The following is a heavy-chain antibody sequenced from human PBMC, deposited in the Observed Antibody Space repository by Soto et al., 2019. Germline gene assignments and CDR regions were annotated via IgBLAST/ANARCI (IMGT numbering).Heavy chain of an antibody. CDR2: ISAYNGNT. Sequence: ASVKVSCKASGYTFTSYGISWVRQAPGQGLERMGWISAYNGNTNYAQKLQGRVTMTTDTSTSTAYMELRRLRSDDTAGYYCGRVLVDPAIFTFGDSDYYYYVMDVWGQGTTVTVSS. J-gene: IGHJ6*02. CDR1: GYTFTSYG. D-gene: IGHD2-21*01. CDR3: GRVLVDPAIFTFGDSDYYYYVMDV. V-gene: IGHV1-18*01.